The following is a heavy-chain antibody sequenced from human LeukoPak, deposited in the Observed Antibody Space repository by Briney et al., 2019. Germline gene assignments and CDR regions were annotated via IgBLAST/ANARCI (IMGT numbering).Heavy chain of an antibody. D-gene: IGHD3-22*01. J-gene: IGHJ4*02. CDR1: GYSISSGYY. CDR2: IYHSGST. CDR3: ARDLYYYDSSGFFDY. Sequence: SETLSLTCTVSGYSISSGYYWGWIRQPPGKRLEWIGSIYHSGSTYYNPSLKSRVTISVDTSKNQFSLRLSSVTAADTAVYYCARDLYYYDSSGFFDYWGQGTLVTVSS. V-gene: IGHV4-38-2*02.